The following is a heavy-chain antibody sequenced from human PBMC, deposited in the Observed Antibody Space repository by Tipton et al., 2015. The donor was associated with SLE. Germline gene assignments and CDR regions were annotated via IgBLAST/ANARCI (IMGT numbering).Heavy chain of an antibody. V-gene: IGHV4-34*01. J-gene: IGHJ3*02. CDR1: GGSFSGYY. Sequence: TLSLTCAVYGGSFSGYYWSWIRQPPGKGLEWIGEINHSGSTNYNPSLESRVTISVDTSKNQFSLKLSSVTAADTAVYYCARVAAAGRAFDIWGQGTMVTVSS. CDR2: INHSGST. CDR3: ARVAAAGRAFDI. D-gene: IGHD6-13*01.